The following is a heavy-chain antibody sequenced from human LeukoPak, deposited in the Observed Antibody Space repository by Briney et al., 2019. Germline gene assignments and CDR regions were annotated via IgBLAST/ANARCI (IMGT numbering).Heavy chain of an antibody. CDR1: GGSISNGRYY. Sequence: SETLSLTCTVSGGSISNGRYYWGWIRQPPGKGLQWIGSVSYSGNTYYNPSLKSRVTISVDTSKNQFSLRLSSVTAADTAVYYCARPGGSSWYYFDHWGQGTLVIVSS. D-gene: IGHD6-13*01. CDR3: ARPGGSSWYYFDH. J-gene: IGHJ4*02. V-gene: IGHV4-39*01. CDR2: VSYSGNT.